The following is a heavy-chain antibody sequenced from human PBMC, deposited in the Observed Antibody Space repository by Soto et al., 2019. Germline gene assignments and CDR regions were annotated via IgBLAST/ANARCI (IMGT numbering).Heavy chain of an antibody. J-gene: IGHJ4*02. V-gene: IGHV1-2*02. CDR1: GYTFTGYY. Sequence: GASVKVSCKASGYTFTGYYMHWVRQAPGQGLEWMGWINPNSGGTNYAQKFQGRVTMTRDTSISTAYMELSRLRSDDMAVYYCASRGYSYGYDARDNWGQGTLVTVSS. D-gene: IGHD5-18*01. CDR2: INPNSGGT. CDR3: ASRGYSYGYDARDN.